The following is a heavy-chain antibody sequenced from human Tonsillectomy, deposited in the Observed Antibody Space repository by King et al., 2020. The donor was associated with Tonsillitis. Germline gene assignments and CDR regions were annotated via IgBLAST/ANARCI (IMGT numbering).Heavy chain of an antibody. CDR2: IKGDGSKV. J-gene: IGHJ3*02. V-gene: IGHV3-7*01. CDR3: ATDPPWESDAVDI. CDR1: GFALRNYW. Sequence: VQLVESGGGLVQPGGSLRLSCAASGFALRNYWMTWVRQAPGKGLEWVANIKGDGSKVYYVDYVRGRFTISRDNTKKSLYLQMNRLTAEDTAVYYFATDPPWESDAVDIWGQGTMVTVSS. D-gene: IGHD1-26*01.